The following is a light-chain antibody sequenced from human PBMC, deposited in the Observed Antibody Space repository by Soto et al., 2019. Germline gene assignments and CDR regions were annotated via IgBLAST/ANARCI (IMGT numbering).Light chain of an antibody. V-gene: IGKV1-6*01. J-gene: IGKJ1*01. CDR3: LQDSPYPRT. CDR2: GTS. CDR1: QGIGTE. Sequence: AIQMTQSPSSLSASVGDRVTITCRASQGIGTELGWYQQRPGKAPRLLIYGTSTLKPGVPSRFSGSGSDTDFTLIISRLQPEDFATYYCLQDSPYPRTFGQGTKVEIK.